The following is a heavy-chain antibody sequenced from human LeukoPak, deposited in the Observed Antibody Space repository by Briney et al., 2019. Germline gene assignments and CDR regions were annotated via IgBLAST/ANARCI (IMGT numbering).Heavy chain of an antibody. D-gene: IGHD1-26*01. CDR3: ATWSSRIVGATGLDY. Sequence: ASVKVTCKVSGYTLTELSMHWVRQAPGKGLEWMGGFDPEDGETIYAQKFQGRVTMTEDTSTDTAYMELSSLRSEDTAVYYCATWSSRIVGATGLDYWGQGTLVTVSS. CDR1: GYTLTELS. V-gene: IGHV1-24*01. CDR2: FDPEDGET. J-gene: IGHJ4*02.